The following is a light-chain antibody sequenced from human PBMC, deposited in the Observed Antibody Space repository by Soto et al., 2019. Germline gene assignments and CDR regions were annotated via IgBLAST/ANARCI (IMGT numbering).Light chain of an antibody. CDR2: GAS. CDR3: QQRSNRPIT. J-gene: IGKJ5*01. V-gene: IGKV3-15*01. CDR1: QSVSSD. Sequence: EIVMTQSPATLSVSPGERATLSCRASQSVSSDLAWYQQKPGQSPRLLIYGASTRATGIPARFSGSGSGTEFTLTISSLQSADFAVYYCQQRSNRPITFGQGTRLEI.